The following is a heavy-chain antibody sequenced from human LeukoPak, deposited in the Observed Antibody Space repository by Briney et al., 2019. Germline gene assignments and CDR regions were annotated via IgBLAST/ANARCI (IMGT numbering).Heavy chain of an antibody. D-gene: IGHD3-16*01. V-gene: IGHV3-7*01. Sequence: GGSLRLSCAASGFTFSSYWMSWVRQAPGKGLEWVANIKQDGSEKYYVDSVKGRFTISRDNAKNSLYLQMNSLGAEDTAVYYCARESDYDYVWGSLTGDAFDIWGQGTMVTVSS. J-gene: IGHJ3*02. CDR3: ARESDYDYVWGSLTGDAFDI. CDR1: GFTFSSYW. CDR2: IKQDGSEK.